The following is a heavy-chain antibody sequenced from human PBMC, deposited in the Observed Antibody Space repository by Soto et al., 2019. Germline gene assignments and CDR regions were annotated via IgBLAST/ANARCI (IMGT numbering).Heavy chain of an antibody. CDR1: GFTFSSYG. CDR3: ARDSDDSSGYYLDY. V-gene: IGHV3-33*01. J-gene: IGHJ4*02. D-gene: IGHD3-22*01. Sequence: GGSLRLSCAASGFTFSSYGMHWVRHAPGKGLEWVAVIWYDGSNKYYADSVKGRFTISRDNSKNTLYLQMNSLRAEDTAVYYCARDSDDSSGYYLDYWGQGTLVTVSS. CDR2: IWYDGSNK.